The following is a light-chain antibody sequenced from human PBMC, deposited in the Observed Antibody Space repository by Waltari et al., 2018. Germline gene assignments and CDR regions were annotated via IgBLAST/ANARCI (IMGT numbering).Light chain of an antibody. J-gene: IGLJ2*01. CDR1: SSNIGGTY. V-gene: IGLV1-47*01. Sequence: QSVLPQPPSASGTPGQRVTLSCSGNSSNIGGTYVCWYQQVPGTAPTLLIYRDDQRPSGVPDRFTGSKSGTSASLAISGLRSEDESDYHCATWDDSLGGVVFGGGTKLTVL. CDR3: ATWDDSLGGVV. CDR2: RDD.